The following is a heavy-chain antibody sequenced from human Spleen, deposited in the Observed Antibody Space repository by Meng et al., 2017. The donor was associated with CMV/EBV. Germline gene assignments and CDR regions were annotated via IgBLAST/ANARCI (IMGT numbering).Heavy chain of an antibody. V-gene: IGHV3-53*01. J-gene: IGHJ4*02. Sequence: GGSLKISCAASGFTVSSNFMSWVRQAPGKGLEWVSIFYTGGSTFYADSVKGRFTISRDISKNTLYLQMNSLRAEDTAVYHCARARPIDYWGLGTLVTVSS. CDR1: GFTVSSNF. CDR2: FYTGGST. CDR3: ARARPIDY.